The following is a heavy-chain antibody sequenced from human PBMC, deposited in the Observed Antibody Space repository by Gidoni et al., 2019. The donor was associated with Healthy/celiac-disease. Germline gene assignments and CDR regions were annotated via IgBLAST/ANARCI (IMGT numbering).Heavy chain of an antibody. Sequence: EVQLVGSGGGVVRQVGSLRLACSASVFNFGDYGMSWVRQARGNGLGWVSGINWIGGITRYADAVKCRFTISRDNATNSLYLQMHSLSAEVTALYHCARRGSYYPTWYFALWGRGTPVPVSS. D-gene: IGHD1-26*01. CDR1: VFNFGDYG. J-gene: IGHJ2*01. CDR3: ARRGSYYPTWYFAL. V-gene: IGHV3-20*01. CDR2: INWIGGIT.